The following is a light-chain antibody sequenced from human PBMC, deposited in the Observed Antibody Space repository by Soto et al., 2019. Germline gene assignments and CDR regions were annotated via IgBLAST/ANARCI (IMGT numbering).Light chain of an antibody. V-gene: IGKV3-11*01. CDR3: QQRSNWPPYT. J-gene: IGKJ2*01. Sequence: ETVLTQSPGTLSFSPEERATLSCRASQSVSSYLAWYQQKPGQAPRLLIYDASNRATGIPARFSGSGSGTDFTLTISSLEPEDFAVDYCQQRSNWPPYTLGQGTKLEIK. CDR2: DAS. CDR1: QSVSSY.